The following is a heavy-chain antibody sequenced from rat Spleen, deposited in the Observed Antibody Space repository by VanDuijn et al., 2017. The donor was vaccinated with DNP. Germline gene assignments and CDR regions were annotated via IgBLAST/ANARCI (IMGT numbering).Heavy chain of an antibody. Sequence: QVQLEESGPGLMQPSETLSLTCTVSGFSLTSNGVGWVRQPLGKGLVWMGTIWAGGNTDYDSAVQSRLSISRDTSKSQVFLKMNRLQPEDTGTYYCARQRGRFDYWGQGVMVTVSS. CDR3: ARQRGRFDY. V-gene: IGHV2-72*01. J-gene: IGHJ2*01. CDR2: IWAGGNT. CDR1: GFSLTSNG.